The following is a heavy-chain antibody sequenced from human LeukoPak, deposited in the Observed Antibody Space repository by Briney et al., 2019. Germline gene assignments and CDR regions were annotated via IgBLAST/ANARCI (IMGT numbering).Heavy chain of an antibody. CDR2: IYSGGST. CDR1: GFTFSSFA. Sequence: GESLRLSCAASGFTFSSFAMIWVRQAPGKGLEWVSVIYSGGSTYYADSVKGRFTISRDNSKNTLYLQMNSLRAEDTAVYYCARGSYSGSNLGQGTLVTASS. V-gene: IGHV3-66*01. CDR3: ARGSYSGSN. D-gene: IGHD1-26*01. J-gene: IGHJ4*02.